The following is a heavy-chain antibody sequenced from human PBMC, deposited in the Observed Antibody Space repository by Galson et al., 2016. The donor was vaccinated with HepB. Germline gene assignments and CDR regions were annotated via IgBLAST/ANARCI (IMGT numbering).Heavy chain of an antibody. CDR3: ARRDKYSGYDLPFDY. J-gene: IGHJ4*02. V-gene: IGHV1-46*01. Sequence: SVKVSCKASGYIFTSYYIHWVRQAPGQGLEWMGVINPSGGGTRNAQRFQGRVTMTSDSSTTTAYLELSSLRSDDTAVYYCARRDKYSGYDLPFDYWGQGSQVTVSS. D-gene: IGHD5-12*01. CDR1: GYIFTSYY. CDR2: INPSGGGT.